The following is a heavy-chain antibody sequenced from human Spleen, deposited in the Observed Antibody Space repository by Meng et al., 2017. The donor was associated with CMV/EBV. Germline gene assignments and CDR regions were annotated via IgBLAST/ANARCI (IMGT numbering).Heavy chain of an antibody. J-gene: IGHJ5*01. V-gene: IGHV3-21*01. CDR1: GFTFSRYT. D-gene: IGHD2-15*01. Sequence: GGSLRLSCAASGFTFSRYTMNWVRQAPGKGLEWVSCISDDSRYIYYADSVKGRFTISRGNAENSLYLHMNSLRVEDTAVYFCARDLTLGHSDGKNWFDSWGQGTLVTVSS. CDR3: ARDLTLGHSDGKNWFDS. CDR2: ISDDSRYI.